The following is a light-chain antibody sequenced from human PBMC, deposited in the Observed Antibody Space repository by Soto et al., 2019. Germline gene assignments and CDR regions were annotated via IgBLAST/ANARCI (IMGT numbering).Light chain of an antibody. Sequence: DIQMTQSLSSLSASVGDRVTITCRASQSIGRHLNWYQQTPGRAPSLLIYGASSLQSGVPARFSSSGFGTDFTLTISRLQPEDVATYYCQQTHYAPWTFGLVNKVEI. CDR3: QQTHYAPWT. CDR1: QSIGRH. V-gene: IGKV1-39*01. J-gene: IGKJ1*01. CDR2: GAS.